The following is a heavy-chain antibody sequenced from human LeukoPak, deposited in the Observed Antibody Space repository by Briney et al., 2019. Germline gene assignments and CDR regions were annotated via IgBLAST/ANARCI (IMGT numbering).Heavy chain of an antibody. CDR3: ASWAYCGRDCYSHGSYFDY. CDR1: GFTFTDYW. J-gene: IGHJ4*02. V-gene: IGHV3-74*01. D-gene: IGHD2-21*02. Sequence: GGSLRLSCAASGFTFTDYWMHWVRQAPGKGLMWVARISGDGSTTSYADSVKGRFTISRDNAKSTLFLQMNSLRAEDTAVYFCASWAYCGRDCYSHGSYFDYWGQGSLVTVSS. CDR2: ISGDGSTT.